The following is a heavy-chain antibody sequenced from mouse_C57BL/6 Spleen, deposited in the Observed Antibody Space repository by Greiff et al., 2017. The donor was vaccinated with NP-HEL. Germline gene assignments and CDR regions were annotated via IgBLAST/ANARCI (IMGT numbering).Heavy chain of an antibody. CDR2: IDPENGDT. CDR1: GFNIKDDY. J-gene: IGHJ3*01. D-gene: IGHD2-3*01. V-gene: IGHV14-4*01. CDR3: TIDGYYPAWFAY. Sequence: EVKLQQSGAELVRPGASVKLSCTASGFNIKDDYMHWVKQRPEQGLEWIGWIDPENGDTEYASKFQGKATITADTSSNTAYLQLSSLTSEDTAVYYCTIDGYYPAWFAYWGQGTLVTVSA.